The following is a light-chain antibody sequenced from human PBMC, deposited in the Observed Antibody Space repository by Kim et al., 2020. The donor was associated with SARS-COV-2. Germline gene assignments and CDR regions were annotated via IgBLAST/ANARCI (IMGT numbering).Light chain of an antibody. CDR1: SLKDYY. V-gene: IGLV3-19*01. Sequence: SSELTQDPAVSVALGQTVRITCQGDSLKDYYATWYQKKPGQAPVVVMFGKDKRPSGIPDRFSGSTSGISASLTITGAQAEDEADYYCNSRDSSGAHWVFGGGTKVTVL. CDR3: NSRDSSGAHWV. J-gene: IGLJ3*02. CDR2: GKD.